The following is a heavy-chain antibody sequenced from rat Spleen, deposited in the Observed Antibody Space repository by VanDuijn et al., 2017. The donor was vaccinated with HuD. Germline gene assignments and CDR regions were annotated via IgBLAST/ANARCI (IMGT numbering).Heavy chain of an antibody. J-gene: IGHJ1*01. V-gene: IGHV3-1*01. CDR1: XXSXXXNY. CDR2: ISYSGRT. D-gene: IGHD1-7*01. Sequence: EVQXXESGXXLVKPSXXLSXXXSVXXXSXXXNYXXXIRXXXGXXXEWMGYISYSGRTSYNPSLKSRVAITRDTSKNQFFLQLNSVTTEETATYYCVRGPILGVSLYWYFDFWGPGTMVTVSA. CDR3: VRGPILGVSLYWYFDF.